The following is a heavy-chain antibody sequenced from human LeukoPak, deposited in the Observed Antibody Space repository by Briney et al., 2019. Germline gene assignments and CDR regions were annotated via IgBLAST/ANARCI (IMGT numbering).Heavy chain of an antibody. Sequence: PGGSLRLSCAASGFTFINHAMAWVRQAPGKGLEWVSTINSASSSTYYADSVTGRFTISRDFSKNTVFLHMSSLRAEDTAMYYCARGDDSGYYDYFDYWGQGALVTVSS. CDR1: GFTFINHA. CDR2: INSASSST. CDR3: ARGDDSGYYDYFDY. V-gene: IGHV3-23*01. J-gene: IGHJ4*02. D-gene: IGHD3-22*01.